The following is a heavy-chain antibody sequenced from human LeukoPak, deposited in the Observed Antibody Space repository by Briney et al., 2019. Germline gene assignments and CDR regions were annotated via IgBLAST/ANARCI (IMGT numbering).Heavy chain of an antibody. V-gene: IGHV5-51*01. CDR2: IYPGDSDT. D-gene: IGHD2-21*02. Sequence: GESLKISCKGSGYSFTSYWIGWVRQMPGKGLEWMGIIYPGDSDTRYSPSFQGQVTISADKSISTAYLQWSSLKASDTAMYYCARRAGSYCGGDCYSYFDYWGQGTLVTVSS. CDR1: GYSFTSYW. J-gene: IGHJ4*02. CDR3: ARRAGSYCGGDCYSYFDY.